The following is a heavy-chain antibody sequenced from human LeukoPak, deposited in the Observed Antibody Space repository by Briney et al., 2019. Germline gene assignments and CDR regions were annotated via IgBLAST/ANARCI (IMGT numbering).Heavy chain of an antibody. CDR3: AKDTTTVTTHGGDY. CDR2: ISGSGGNT. J-gene: IGHJ4*02. V-gene: IGHV3-23*01. D-gene: IGHD4-17*01. CDR1: GFTFSSYA. Sequence: PGGSLRLSCAASGFTFSSYAMSWVRQAPGKGLEWVSAISGSGGNTYYADSVKGRFTISRDNSKNTLYLQMNSLRAEDTAVYYCAKDTTTVTTHGGDYWGQGTLVTVSS.